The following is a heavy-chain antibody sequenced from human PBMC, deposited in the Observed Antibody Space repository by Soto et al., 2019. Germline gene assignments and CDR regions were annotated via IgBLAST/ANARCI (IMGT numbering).Heavy chain of an antibody. J-gene: IGHJ4*02. D-gene: IGHD3-22*01. CDR1: GYSFTSYW. Sequence: GESLKISCKGSGYSFTSYWISWVRQMPGKGLEWMGRIDPSDSYTNYSPSFQGHVTISADKSISTAYLQWSSLRASDTAMYYCARLSDPNYDRSGYAVDYWGQGTLVTVSS. V-gene: IGHV5-10-1*01. CDR3: ARLSDPNYDRSGYAVDY. CDR2: IDPSDSYT.